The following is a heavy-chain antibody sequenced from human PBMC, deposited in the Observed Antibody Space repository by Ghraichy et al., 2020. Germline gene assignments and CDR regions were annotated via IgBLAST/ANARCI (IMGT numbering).Heavy chain of an antibody. CDR3: AREPLAYCGGDCYDRWFDS. D-gene: IGHD2-21*02. CDR1: GDSVSSNSAA. V-gene: IGHV6-1*01. J-gene: IGHJ5*01. CDR2: TYYKSKWFN. Sequence: SQTLSLTCAISGDSVSSNSAAWNWIRQSPSRGLEWLGRTYYKSKWFNDYAISVNSRITVNADTSKNQFSLQLNSVTPEDTAVYYCAREPLAYCGGDCYDRWFDSWGQGTLVTVSS.